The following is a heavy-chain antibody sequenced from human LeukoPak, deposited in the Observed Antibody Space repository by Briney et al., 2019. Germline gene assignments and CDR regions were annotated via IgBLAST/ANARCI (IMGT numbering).Heavy chain of an antibody. CDR3: ATQPYCTNGVCYQVRAFDI. V-gene: IGHV4-34*01. CDR1: GGSFSGYY. Sequence: PSETLSLTCAVYGGSFSGYYWSWIRQPPGKGLEWIGEINHSGSTNYNPSLKSRVTISVDTSKNQFSLKLSSVTAADTAVYYCATQPYCTNGVCYQVRAFDIWGQGTMVTVSS. CDR2: INHSGST. J-gene: IGHJ3*02. D-gene: IGHD2-8*01.